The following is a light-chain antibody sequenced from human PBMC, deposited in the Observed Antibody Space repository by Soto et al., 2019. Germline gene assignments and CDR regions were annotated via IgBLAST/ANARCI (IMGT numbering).Light chain of an antibody. Sequence: EIVMTQSPGTLSVSRGERATLSCRASQSLSKNLAWYQQKGGQAPRLLIYGASTRATGVPARFSGSGSGTDFTLTISSLEPEDFAVYYCQQRSNWPLTFGGGTKVDIK. J-gene: IGKJ4*01. V-gene: IGKV3-15*01. CDR3: QQRSNWPLT. CDR2: GAS. CDR1: QSLSKN.